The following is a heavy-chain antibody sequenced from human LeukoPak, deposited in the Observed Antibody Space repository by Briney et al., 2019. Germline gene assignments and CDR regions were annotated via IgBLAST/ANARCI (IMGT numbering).Heavy chain of an antibody. V-gene: IGHV3-21*01. CDR1: GFTFSSYS. CDR3: ARDSPDRPEHYYDSSGYLDFDY. CDR2: ISSSSSYI. J-gene: IGHJ4*02. D-gene: IGHD3-22*01. Sequence: GGSLRLSCAASGFTFSSYSMNWVRQAPGKGLEWVSSISSSSSYIYYADPVKGRFTISRDNAKNSLYLQMNSLRAEDTAVYCCARDSPDRPEHYYDSSGYLDFDYWGQGTLVTVSP.